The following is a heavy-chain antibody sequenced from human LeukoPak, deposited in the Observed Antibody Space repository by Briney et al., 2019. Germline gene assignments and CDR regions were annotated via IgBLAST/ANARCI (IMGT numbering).Heavy chain of an antibody. D-gene: IGHD2-2*01. J-gene: IGHJ4*02. CDR3: ARFRGAYCSSTSCYGMAYFDY. CDR1: GYTFTSYG. CDR2: ISAYNGNT. Sequence: GASVKVSCKASGYTFTSYGISWVRQAPGQGLEWMGWISAYNGNTNYAQKLQGRVTMTTDTSASTAYMELRSLRSDDTAVYYCARFRGAYCSSTSCYGMAYFDYWGQGTLVTVSS. V-gene: IGHV1-18*01.